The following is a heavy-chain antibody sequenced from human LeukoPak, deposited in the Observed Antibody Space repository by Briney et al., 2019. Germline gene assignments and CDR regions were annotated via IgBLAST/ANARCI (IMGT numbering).Heavy chain of an antibody. Sequence: ASVKVSCKASGYTFTNYAMNWVRQAPGQGLEWMGWINTNTGNPTYAQGFTGRFVFSLDTSVSTAYLQIRSLKAEDTAVYYCARDPNHYYDSSAYYGDYWGQGTLVTVSS. V-gene: IGHV7-4-1*01. CDR1: GYTFTNYA. CDR2: INTNTGNP. CDR3: ARDPNHYYDSSAYYGDY. D-gene: IGHD3-22*01. J-gene: IGHJ4*02.